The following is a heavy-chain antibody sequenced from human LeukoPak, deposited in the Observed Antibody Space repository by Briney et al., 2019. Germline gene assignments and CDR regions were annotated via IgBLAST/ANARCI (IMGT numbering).Heavy chain of an antibody. CDR1: GGSISSYY. V-gene: IGHV4-59*01. CDR3: AREWSSGWAEFDY. CDR2: IYYSGST. Sequence: SETLSLTCTVSGGSISSYYWNWIRQPPGKGLEWIGYIYYSGSTNYSPSFKGRVTISVDTSKNQFSLDLTSVTAADTAVCYCAREWSSGWAEFDYWGQGTLVTVSS. J-gene: IGHJ4*02. D-gene: IGHD6-25*01.